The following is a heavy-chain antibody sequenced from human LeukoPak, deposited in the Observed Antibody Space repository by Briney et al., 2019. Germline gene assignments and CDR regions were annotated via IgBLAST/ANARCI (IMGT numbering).Heavy chain of an antibody. V-gene: IGHV3-30*04. CDR3: ARDSPYRFGEAVFGY. CDR2: ISYDGSNK. J-gene: IGHJ4*02. CDR1: GFTFSSYA. D-gene: IGHD3-10*01. Sequence: GGSLRLSCAASGFTFSSYAMHWVRQAPGKGLEWVAVISYDGSNKYYADSVKGRFTTSRDNSKNTLYLQMNSLRAEDTAVYYCARDSPYRFGEAVFGYWGQGTLVTVSS.